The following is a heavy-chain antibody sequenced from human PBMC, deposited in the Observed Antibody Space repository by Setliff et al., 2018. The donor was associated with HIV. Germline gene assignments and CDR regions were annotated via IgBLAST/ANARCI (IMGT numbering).Heavy chain of an antibody. D-gene: IGHD3-10*01. CDR1: GYTFTDYY. CDR3: VRGSAYGGFPPADY. V-gene: IGHV1-2*06. CDR2: INPKSGVT. J-gene: IGHJ4*02. Sequence: ASVKVSCKASGYTFTDYYIHWVRQAPGHGLEWVGRINPKSGVTSYAQSFQGRVTMTRDTSTNTAYMDLMSLKFDDTAIYYCVRGSAYGGFPPADYWGQGTLVTVSS.